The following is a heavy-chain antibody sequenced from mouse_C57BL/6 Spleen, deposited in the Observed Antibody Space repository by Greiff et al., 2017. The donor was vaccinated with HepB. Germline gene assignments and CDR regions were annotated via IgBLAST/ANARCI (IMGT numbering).Heavy chain of an antibody. J-gene: IGHJ1*03. V-gene: IGHV14-3*01. CDR2: IDPANGNT. Sequence: EVQLQQSVAELVRPGASVKLSCTASGFNIKNTYMHWVKQRPEQGLEWIGRIDPANGNTKYAPKFQGKATITADTSSNKAYLQLSSLTSEDTAIYYCARPITTVVAPYWYFDVWGTGTTVTVSS. CDR1: GFNIKNTY. CDR3: ARPITTVVAPYWYFDV. D-gene: IGHD1-1*01.